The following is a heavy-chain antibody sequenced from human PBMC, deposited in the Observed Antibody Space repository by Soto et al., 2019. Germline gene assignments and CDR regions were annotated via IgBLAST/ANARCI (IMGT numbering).Heavy chain of an antibody. CDR2: IYSGGDT. D-gene: IGHD4-17*01. V-gene: IGHV3-66*01. Sequence: EAHLVGSGGGLVQPGGSLRLSCAASGFAVSANYLSWVRQAPGKGLEWVSLIYSGGDTDYADSVRGRFTIPRDNSKNTLQRQMNSLNAEDTAVYYCATRMTTAPYWGQGALVNVSS. J-gene: IGHJ4*02. CDR3: ATRMTTAPY. CDR1: GFAVSANY.